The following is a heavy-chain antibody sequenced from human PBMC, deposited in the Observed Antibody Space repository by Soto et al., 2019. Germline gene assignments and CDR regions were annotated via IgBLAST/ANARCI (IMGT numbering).Heavy chain of an antibody. CDR3: ARGYGYYFDY. CDR1: GFTFSSYA. D-gene: IGHD5-18*01. Sequence: EVQLEESGGGLVQPGGSLRLSCAASGFTFSSYAMHWVRQAPGKGLEYVSVISSNGGSTDYANSVKGRFTISRDNSKNTLYLQMGSLRAEDMAVYYCARGYGYYFDYWGQGTLVTVSS. CDR2: ISSNGGST. J-gene: IGHJ4*02. V-gene: IGHV3-64*01.